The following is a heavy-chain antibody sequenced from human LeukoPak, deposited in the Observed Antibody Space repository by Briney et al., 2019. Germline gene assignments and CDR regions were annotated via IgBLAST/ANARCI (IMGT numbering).Heavy chain of an antibody. CDR1: GFTFSSYS. D-gene: IGHD3-9*01. V-gene: IGHV3-48*01. CDR3: ARDYYDILTGYYLDY. Sequence: GGSLRLSCAASGFTFSSYSMNWVRQAPGKGLEWDSYISSSSSTIYYADSVKGRFTISRDNAKNSLYLQMNSLRAEDTAVYYCARDYYDILTGYYLDYWGQGTLVTVSS. J-gene: IGHJ4*02. CDR2: ISSSSSTI.